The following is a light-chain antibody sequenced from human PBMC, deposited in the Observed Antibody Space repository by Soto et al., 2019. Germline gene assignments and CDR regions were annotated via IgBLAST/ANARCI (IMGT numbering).Light chain of an antibody. Sequence: EIVMTQSPATLSGSPMEIATLAFMASQSVSTNLAWYQQKPGQGPRLLIYGASSRAAGIPDRFGGSGSGTDFTLTISRLEPEYFAVYYCQQYRSSPWTFGQGTKV. CDR2: GAS. V-gene: IGKV3-20*01. CDR1: QSVSTN. CDR3: QQYRSSPWT. J-gene: IGKJ1*01.